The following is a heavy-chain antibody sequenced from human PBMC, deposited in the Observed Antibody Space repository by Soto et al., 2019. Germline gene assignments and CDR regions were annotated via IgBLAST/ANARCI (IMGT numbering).Heavy chain of an antibody. CDR3: ARPPYPGCINAVCYPLDY. J-gene: IGHJ4*02. V-gene: IGHV1-46*01. Sequence: QVQLVQSGAEVKKPGASVKISCKASGYTFTSYYMHWVRQAPGQGLEWMGIINPSGGSTNYAQKLQGRVAITRDTSTSTDYMELNSLRSEDTAVYYCARPPYPGCINAVCYPLDYWGQGTLVTVSS. CDR1: GYTFTSYY. D-gene: IGHD2-8*01. CDR2: INPSGGST.